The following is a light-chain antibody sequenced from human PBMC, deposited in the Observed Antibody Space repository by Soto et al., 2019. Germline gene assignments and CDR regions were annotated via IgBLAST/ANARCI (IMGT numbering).Light chain of an antibody. Sequence: DIQMTQSPSSLSASVGDRVTLTRRASQTISNYVSWYQQKPGKAPKCLIYAASTLQSGVPSRFSGSGSGTDFTLSIDSLQPEDFATYYCQQSYSSPRTFGQGTKVELK. CDR1: QTISNY. V-gene: IGKV1-39*01. J-gene: IGKJ1*01. CDR2: AAS. CDR3: QQSYSSPRT.